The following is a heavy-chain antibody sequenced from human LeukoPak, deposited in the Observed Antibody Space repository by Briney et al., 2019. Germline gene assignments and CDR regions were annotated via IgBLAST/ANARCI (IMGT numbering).Heavy chain of an antibody. CDR3: VRDGGLEY. J-gene: IGHJ4*02. D-gene: IGHD3-16*01. V-gene: IGHV3-48*01. CDR2: ITGSSSPI. Sequence: GGSLRLSCAASGFTFSSYWMHWVRQAPGKGLEWISYITGSSSPIYYADSVKGRFTISRDNAKKSVYMQMNNLRVEDTAVYYCVRDGGLEYWGQGTLVSVSS. CDR1: GFTFSSYW.